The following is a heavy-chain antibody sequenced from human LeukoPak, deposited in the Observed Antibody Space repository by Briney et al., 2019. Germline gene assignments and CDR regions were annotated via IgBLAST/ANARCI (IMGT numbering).Heavy chain of an antibody. J-gene: IGHJ4*02. CDR1: AFASTAHG. D-gene: IGHD3-22*01. Sequence: PGGSLRLSCAASAFASTAHGIAWVRQSPGKGLEWVSTISGDRTNTHYADSVKGRFTISRDNSKNTLYLQMNSLRAEDTAVYYCARGDYYYDSSGYYSCFDYWGQGTLVTVSS. CDR3: ARGDYYYDSSGYYSCFDY. V-gene: IGHV3-23*01. CDR2: ISGDRTNT.